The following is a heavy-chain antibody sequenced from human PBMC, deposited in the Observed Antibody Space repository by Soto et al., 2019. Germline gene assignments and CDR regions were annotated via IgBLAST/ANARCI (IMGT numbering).Heavy chain of an antibody. V-gene: IGHV4-38-2*02. J-gene: IGHJ5*02. CDR1: DSSINSNYY. CDR2: IHHSGTT. CDR3: ARDTHYYDSSGYYPSWFDP. D-gene: IGHD3-22*01. Sequence: SVTLSLTCGVSDSSINSNYYWLWIRQPPGKGLEWIGAIHHSGTTYYTPSLKSRVTISMDTSKNQFSLKLSSVTAADTAVYYCARDTHYYDSSGYYPSWFDPWGQGTLVTVSS.